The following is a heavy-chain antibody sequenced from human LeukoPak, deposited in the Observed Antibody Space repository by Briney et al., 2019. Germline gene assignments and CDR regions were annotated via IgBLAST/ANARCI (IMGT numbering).Heavy chain of an antibody. CDR3: AKDGMGRPYYYYMDV. D-gene: IGHD1-1*01. CDR1: GFTFSSYG. CDR2: IRYDGSNK. J-gene: IGHJ6*03. V-gene: IGHV3-30*02. Sequence: GGSLRLSCAASGFTFSSYGMHWVRQAPGKGLEWVAFIRYDGSNKYYADSVKGRFTISRDNSKNTLYLQMNSLRAEDTAVYYCAKDGMGRPYYYYMDVWGEGTTVTISS.